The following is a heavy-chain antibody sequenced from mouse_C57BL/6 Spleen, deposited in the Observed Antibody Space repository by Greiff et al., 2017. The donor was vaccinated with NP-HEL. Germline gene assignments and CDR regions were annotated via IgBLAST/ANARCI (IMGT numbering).Heavy chain of an antibody. CDR3: ARENYDYDGGKYFDY. J-gene: IGHJ2*01. Sequence: QVQLKQPGAELVKPGASVKLSCKASGYTFTSYWMHWVKQRPGQGLEWIGMIHPNSGSTNYNEKFKSKATLTVDKSSSTAYMQLSSLTSEDSAVYYCARENYDYDGGKYFDYWGQGTTLTVSS. D-gene: IGHD2-4*01. CDR1: GYTFTSYW. CDR2: IHPNSGST. V-gene: IGHV1-64*01.